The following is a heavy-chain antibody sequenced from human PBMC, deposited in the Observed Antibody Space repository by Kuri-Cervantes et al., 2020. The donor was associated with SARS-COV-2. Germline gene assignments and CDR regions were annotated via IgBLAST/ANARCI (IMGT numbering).Heavy chain of an antibody. V-gene: IGHV4-34*01. Sequence: SETLSLTCAVYGGSFSGYYWSWIRQPPGKGLEWIGEINHSGSTNYNSSLKSRVTMSVDTSKNQFSLKLSSVTAADTAVYYCATGPVVPAATNWFDPWGQGTLVTVSS. CDR1: GGSFSGYY. D-gene: IGHD2-2*01. CDR3: ATGPVVPAATNWFDP. CDR2: INHSGST. J-gene: IGHJ5*02.